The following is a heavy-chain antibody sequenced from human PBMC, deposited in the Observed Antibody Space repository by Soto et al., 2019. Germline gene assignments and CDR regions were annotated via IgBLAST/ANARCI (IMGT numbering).Heavy chain of an antibody. J-gene: IGHJ6*02. Sequence: PSETLSLTCAVYGGSFSGYYWSWIRQPPGKGLEWIGEINHSGSTNYNPSLKSRVTISVDTSKNQFSLKLSSVTAADTAVYYCARGDGYNLGYYYYYGMDVWGQGTTVTVSS. CDR2: INHSGST. CDR1: GGSFSGYY. D-gene: IGHD5-12*01. CDR3: ARGDGYNLGYYYYYGMDV. V-gene: IGHV4-34*01.